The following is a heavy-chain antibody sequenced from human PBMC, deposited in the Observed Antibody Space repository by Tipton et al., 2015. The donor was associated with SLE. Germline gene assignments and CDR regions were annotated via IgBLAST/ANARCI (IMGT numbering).Heavy chain of an antibody. CDR1: GFTFSSYS. CDR3: ARGSEGSSSWYGEDY. CDR2: ISSSSSYI. Sequence: SLRLSCAASGFTFSSYSMNWVRQAPGKGLEWVSSISSSSSYIYYADSVKGRFTISRDNAKNSLYLQMNSLRAEDTAVYYCARGSEGSSSWYGEDYRGQGTLVTVSS. D-gene: IGHD6-13*01. J-gene: IGHJ4*02. V-gene: IGHV3-21*01.